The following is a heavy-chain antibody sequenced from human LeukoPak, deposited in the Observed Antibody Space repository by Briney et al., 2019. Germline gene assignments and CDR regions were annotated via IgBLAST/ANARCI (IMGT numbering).Heavy chain of an antibody. Sequence: GEPLKISCKGSGYSFTSYWIGWVRQLPGKGLEWMGIIYPDDSETRYRPSFQGQVTISADKSINTAYLQWSSLKASDTAMYYCVRGSGSSDSWGQGTLVTVSS. CDR2: IYPDDSET. CDR3: VRGSGSSDS. D-gene: IGHD3-10*01. J-gene: IGHJ5*01. V-gene: IGHV5-51*01. CDR1: GYSFTSYW.